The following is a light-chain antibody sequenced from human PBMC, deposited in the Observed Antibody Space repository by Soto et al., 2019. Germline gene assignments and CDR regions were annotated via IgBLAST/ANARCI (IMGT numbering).Light chain of an antibody. V-gene: IGKV3-11*01. Sequence: EIVLTQSPATLSLSPGERATLSCRASQSVSSYVAWYHQKPGQPPRLLIYDASNRATAIPARFSGRGFGTDFTLTIRSLEPEDLAISYCQQRAPSPPPPFGGGTKVEIK. CDR3: QQRAPSPPPP. CDR1: QSVSSY. J-gene: IGKJ4*01. CDR2: DAS.